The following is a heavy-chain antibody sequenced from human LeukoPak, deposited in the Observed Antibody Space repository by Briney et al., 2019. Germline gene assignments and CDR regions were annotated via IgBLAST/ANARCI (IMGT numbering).Heavy chain of an antibody. CDR2: ISSSSSCI. V-gene: IGHV3-21*03. Sequence: GGSLRLSCAASGFTFSSYSMNWVRQAPGKGLEWVSSISSSSSCIYYADSVKGRFTISRDNAQSSLYLEMDSLRAEDTDVYYSARDCGISGWPFDYWGQGTLVTVSS. CDR1: GFTFSSYS. D-gene: IGHD5-12*01. CDR3: ARDCGISGWPFDY. J-gene: IGHJ4*02.